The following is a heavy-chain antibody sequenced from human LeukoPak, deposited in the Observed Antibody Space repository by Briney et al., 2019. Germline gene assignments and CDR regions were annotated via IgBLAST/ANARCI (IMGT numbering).Heavy chain of an antibody. D-gene: IGHD3-9*01. Sequence: SETLSLTCTVSGASISSYYWSWIRQPPGKGLEWIGYIYYSGSTNYNPSLKSRVTISVDTSKNQFSLKLSSVTAADTAVYYCARAYDILTGYYSWFDYWGQGTLVTVSS. CDR3: ARAYDILTGYYSWFDY. CDR1: GASISSYY. V-gene: IGHV4-59*01. CDR2: IYYSGST. J-gene: IGHJ4*02.